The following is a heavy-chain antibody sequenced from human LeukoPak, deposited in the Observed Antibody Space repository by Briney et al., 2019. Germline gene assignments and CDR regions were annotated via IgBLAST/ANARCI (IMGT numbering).Heavy chain of an antibody. V-gene: IGHV3-53*01. CDR1: GFTVITND. D-gene: IGHD1-14*01. CDR2: LYSGGNT. CDR3: ARGVEPLAANTLAY. J-gene: IGHJ4*02. Sequence: QSGGSLRLSCAASGFTVITNDMTWVRQAPGKGLEWVSVLYSGGNTKYADSVQGRFTISRDNSKNTLYLEMNSLSPDDTAVYYCARGVEPLAANTLAYWGQGTLVTVSS.